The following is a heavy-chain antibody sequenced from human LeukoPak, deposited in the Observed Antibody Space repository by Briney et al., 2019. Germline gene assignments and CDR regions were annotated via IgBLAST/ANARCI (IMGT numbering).Heavy chain of an antibody. J-gene: IGHJ4*02. D-gene: IGHD6-19*01. CDR3: ARGSVIVVAGTPFFDY. Sequence: SETLSLTCAVYGGSISGYCWCWIRQPPGKGLEWMGDINHSGSTNYNPSLKSRVTISVDTSKNQFSLKLSSVTAADTAVYYCARGSVIVVAGTPFFDYWGQGTLVTVSS. V-gene: IGHV4-34*01. CDR1: GGSISGYC. CDR2: INHSGST.